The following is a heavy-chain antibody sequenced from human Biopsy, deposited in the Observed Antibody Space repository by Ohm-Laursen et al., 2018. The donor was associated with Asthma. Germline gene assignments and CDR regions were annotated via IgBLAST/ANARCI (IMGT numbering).Heavy chain of an antibody. V-gene: IGHV1-24*01. Sequence: ATVKISCKTSGYSLTDLSMHWVRQAPGQGLEWMGGHDHEEGGTVNAWRFQGRVTMTEDTSTDTAYMELSSLSSDDTAVYYCASDFPKDYVRYNFQFWGQGTLVTVSS. CDR2: HDHEEGGT. CDR3: ASDFPKDYVRYNFQF. J-gene: IGHJ4*02. CDR1: GYSLTDLS. D-gene: IGHD4-17*01.